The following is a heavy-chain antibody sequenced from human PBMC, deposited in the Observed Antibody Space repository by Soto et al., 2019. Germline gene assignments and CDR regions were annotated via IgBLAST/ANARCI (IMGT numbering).Heavy chain of an antibody. CDR3: ARGLARTYYDFWSGPN. CDR1: GGSFSGYY. D-gene: IGHD3-3*01. CDR2: INHSGST. V-gene: IGHV4-34*01. J-gene: IGHJ4*02. Sequence: SETLSLTCAVYGGSFSGYYWSWIRQPPGKGLEWIGEINHSGSTNYNPSLKSRVTISVDTSKNQFSLKLSSVTAADTAVYYCARGLARTYYDFWSGPNWGQGTLVTVSS.